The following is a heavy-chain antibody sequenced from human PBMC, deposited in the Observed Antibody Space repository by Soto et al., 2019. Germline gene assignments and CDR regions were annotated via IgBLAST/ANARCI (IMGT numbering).Heavy chain of an antibody. Sequence: QVQLVESGGGVVQPGRSLRLSCAASGFTFSSYGMHWVRQAPGKGLEWVALISYDGSNKYYADSVKGRFTISRDNAMNATYLQMVGLGTEGTAVYYCATDLGHGDRGAFGIWCDGTVVTGSS. CDR1: GFTFSSYG. CDR2: ISYDGSNK. D-gene: IGHD3-10*01. V-gene: IGHV3-30*03. CDR3: ATDLGHGDRGAFGI. J-gene: IGHJ3*02.